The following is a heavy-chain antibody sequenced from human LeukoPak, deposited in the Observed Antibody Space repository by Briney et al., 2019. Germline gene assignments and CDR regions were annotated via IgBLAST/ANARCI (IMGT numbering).Heavy chain of an antibody. CDR3: ARPGSGYSYTIVY. D-gene: IGHD5-18*01. Sequence: GASVKVSCKASGYTFTGSYMHWVRQAPGQGLEWMGWINPNSGGTNYAQKFQGRVTMTRDTSSSTAYMELSRLRSDDTAVYYCARPGSGYSYTIVYWGQGTLVTVSS. CDR2: INPNSGGT. J-gene: IGHJ4*02. V-gene: IGHV1-2*02. CDR1: GYTFTGSY.